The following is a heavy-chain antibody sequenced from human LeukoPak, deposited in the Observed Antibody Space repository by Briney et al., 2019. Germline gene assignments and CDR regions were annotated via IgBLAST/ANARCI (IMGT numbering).Heavy chain of an antibody. V-gene: IGHV3-23*01. Sequence: PGGSLRLSCAASGFSLHTYAMTWVRQAPGKGLEWVSSLSGSGQSPYYANSVLGRFSIPRDNAQQRLSLQMNNLRVDDTGTYYCAKVIDYGALDACDIWGQGTVVTVSS. J-gene: IGHJ3*02. CDR1: GFSLHTYA. CDR3: AKVIDYGALDACDI. CDR2: LSGSGQSP. D-gene: IGHD4-17*01.